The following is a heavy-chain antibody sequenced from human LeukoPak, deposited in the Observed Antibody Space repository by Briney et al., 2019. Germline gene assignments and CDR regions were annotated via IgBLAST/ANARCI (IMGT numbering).Heavy chain of an antibody. CDR3: ARHYDSGTYPLDY. CDR1: GGSINNYY. CDR2: IYHSGNT. Sequence: SETLSLTCTVSGGSINNYYWGWVRQPPGQRLEYIGWIYHSGNTNYNPSLRSRVTISLDTSKNQFSLTLTSVTAADTAVYYCARHYDSGTYPLDYWGPGTLVTVSS. D-gene: IGHD3-10*01. J-gene: IGHJ4*02. V-gene: IGHV4-59*01.